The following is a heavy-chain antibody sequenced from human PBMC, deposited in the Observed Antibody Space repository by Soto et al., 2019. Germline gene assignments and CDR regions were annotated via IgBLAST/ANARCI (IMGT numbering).Heavy chain of an antibody. CDR2: IYNTGST. D-gene: IGHD3-10*01. Sequence: QVHLQESGPGLVKPSQTLSLTCTVSGASISVHTYYWSWVRQLPGKGLESIGHIYNTGSTYYNPSLKSRVTISLDTSKTQFSLKLNSVTAADTAVYYCARDAGGGTGSYYRYFDYWGQGILVTVSS. CDR3: ARDAGGGTGSYYRYFDY. J-gene: IGHJ4*02. CDR1: GASISVHTYY. V-gene: IGHV4-31*03.